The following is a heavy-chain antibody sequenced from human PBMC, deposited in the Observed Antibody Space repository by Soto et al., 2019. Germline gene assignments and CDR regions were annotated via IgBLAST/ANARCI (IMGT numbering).Heavy chain of an antibody. J-gene: IGHJ5*02. V-gene: IGHV3-48*03. CDR1: GFTFSSYE. CDR2: ISSSGSTI. D-gene: IGHD3-22*01. CDR3: ARSYYYDSSGYYPWFDP. Sequence: PGGSLRLSCAASGFTFSSYEMNWVRQAPGNGLEWVSYISSSGSTIYYADSVKGRFTISRDNAKNSLYLQMNSLRAGDTAVYYCARSYYYDSSGYYPWFDPWGQGTLVTVSS.